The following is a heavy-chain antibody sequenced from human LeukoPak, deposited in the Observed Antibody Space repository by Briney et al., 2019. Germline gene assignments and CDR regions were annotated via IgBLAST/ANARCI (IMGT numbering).Heavy chain of an antibody. J-gene: IGHJ4*02. CDR1: GDXVSSNSAT. CDR2: AYYRSNWDN. V-gene: IGHV6-1*01. D-gene: IGHD3-10*01. CDR3: ARNHYGSGSYYSHFDY. Sequence: SQTLSLTCAISGDXVSSNSATWNWIRQSPSRGLEWLGRAYYRSNWDNDYAVSVKSRITINPDTSKNQFSLQLKSVTPEDTAVYYCARNHYGSGSYYSHFDYWGQGTLVTVSS.